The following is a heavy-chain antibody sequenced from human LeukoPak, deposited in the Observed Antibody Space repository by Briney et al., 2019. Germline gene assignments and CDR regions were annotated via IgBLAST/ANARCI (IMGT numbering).Heavy chain of an antibody. Sequence: GSLRLSCAASGFTFSSYGMSWVRQAPGKGLEWVSAISGSGGSTYYADSVKGRFTISRDNSKNTLYLQMNSLRAEDTAVYYCARSSRWFGDAFDIWGQGTMVTVSS. CDR3: ARSSRWFGDAFDI. D-gene: IGHD6-13*01. J-gene: IGHJ3*02. V-gene: IGHV3-23*01. CDR1: GFTFSSYG. CDR2: ISGSGGST.